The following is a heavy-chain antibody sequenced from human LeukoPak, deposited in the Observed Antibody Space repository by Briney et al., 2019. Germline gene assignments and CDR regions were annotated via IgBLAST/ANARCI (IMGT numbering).Heavy chain of an antibody. CDR1: GGSVSSGSYY. Sequence: ETLSLTCTVSGGSVSSGSYYWTWIRQPPGKGLEWIGYIYYSGSTNYNPSLKSRVTISVDTSKNQFSLKLSSVTAADTAVYYCARHGYSSGSLAWFDPWGQGTQVTVSS. D-gene: IGHD6-19*01. CDR3: ARHGYSSGSLAWFDP. V-gene: IGHV4-61*01. J-gene: IGHJ5*02. CDR2: IYYSGST.